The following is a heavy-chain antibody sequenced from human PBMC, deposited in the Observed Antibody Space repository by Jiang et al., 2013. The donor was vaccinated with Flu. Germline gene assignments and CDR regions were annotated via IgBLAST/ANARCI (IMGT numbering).Heavy chain of an antibody. CDR3: ARGYCSGGSCYPHWYFDL. Sequence: GPGLVKPSETLSLTCTVSGGSISSYYWSWIRQPPGKGLEWIGYIYYSGSTNYNPSLKSRVTISVDTSKNQFSLKLSSVTAADTAVYYCARGYCSGGSCYPHWYFDLWGRGTLVTVSS. CDR2: IYYSGST. CDR1: GGSISSYY. J-gene: IGHJ2*01. D-gene: IGHD2-15*01. V-gene: IGHV4-59*01.